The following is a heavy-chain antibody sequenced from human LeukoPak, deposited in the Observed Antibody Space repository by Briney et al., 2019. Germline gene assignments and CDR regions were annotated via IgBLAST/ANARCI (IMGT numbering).Heavy chain of an antibody. V-gene: IGHV3-23*01. D-gene: IGHD6-6*01. CDR1: GGSISSGGYY. J-gene: IGHJ6*02. Sequence: LSLTCTVSGGSISSGGYYWSWVRQAPGKGLEWVSAISGSGGSTYYADSVKGRFTISRDNSKNTLYLQMNSLRAEDTAVYYCAKDRTYSSSSWTDVWGQGTTVTVSS. CDR3: AKDRTYSSSSWTDV. CDR2: ISGSGGST.